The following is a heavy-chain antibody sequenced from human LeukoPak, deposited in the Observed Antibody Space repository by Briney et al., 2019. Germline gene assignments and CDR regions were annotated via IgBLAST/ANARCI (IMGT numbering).Heavy chain of an antibody. CDR3: AKDNYDFWSGYYRYAFDI. D-gene: IGHD3-3*01. CDR2: SGGST. Sequence: SGGSTYYADSVKGRFTISRDNSKNTLYLQMNSLRAEDTAVYYCAKDNYDFWSGYYRYAFDIWGQGTMVTVSS. J-gene: IGHJ3*02. V-gene: IGHV3-23*01.